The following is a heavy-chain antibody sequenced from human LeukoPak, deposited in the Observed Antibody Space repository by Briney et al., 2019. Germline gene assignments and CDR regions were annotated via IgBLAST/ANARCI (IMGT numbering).Heavy chain of an antibody. CDR2: IRSKANSYAT. D-gene: IGHD1-26*01. CDR3: TRASGSYYFPLYAFDI. J-gene: IGHJ3*02. Sequence: GGSLRLSCAASGFTFSGSAMHWVRQASGKGLEWVGRIRSKANSYATAYAASVKGRFTISRDDSKNTAYLQMNSLKTEDTAVYYCTRASGSYYFPLYAFDIWGQGTMVTVSS. CDR1: GFTFSGSA. V-gene: IGHV3-73*01.